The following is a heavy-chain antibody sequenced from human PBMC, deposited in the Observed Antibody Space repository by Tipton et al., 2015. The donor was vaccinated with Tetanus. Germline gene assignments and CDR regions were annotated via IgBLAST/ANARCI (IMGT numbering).Heavy chain of an antibody. CDR2: IYNTGNT. CDR3: ARLSSSTNDAHAFDV. CDR1: GASISRTNYY. Sequence: TLSLTCTVSGASISRTNYYWGWIRQPPGKGLEWIGSIYNTGNTYYNPSLGSRVTMPVDTSKSQFSLRLSSVTAADTAVYYCARLSSSTNDAHAFDVWGQGTMVTVSS. J-gene: IGHJ3*01. V-gene: IGHV4-39*01. D-gene: IGHD2-8*01.